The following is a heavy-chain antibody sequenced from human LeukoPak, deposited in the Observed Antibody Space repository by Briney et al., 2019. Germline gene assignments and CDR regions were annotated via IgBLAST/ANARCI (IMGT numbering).Heavy chain of an antibody. CDR1: GYSISSGYY. V-gene: IGHV4-38-2*02. Sequence: KASETLSLTCTVSGYSISSGYYWGWIRQPPGKGLEWIGSIYYSGGTYYNPSLKSRVTISVDTSKNQFSLKLSSVTAADTAVYYCARDRVIAAAANWFDPWGQGTLVTVSS. CDR2: IYYSGGT. CDR3: ARDRVIAAAANWFDP. D-gene: IGHD6-13*01. J-gene: IGHJ5*02.